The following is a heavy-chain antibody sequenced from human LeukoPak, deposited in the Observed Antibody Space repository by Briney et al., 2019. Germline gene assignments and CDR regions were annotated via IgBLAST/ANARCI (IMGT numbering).Heavy chain of an antibody. V-gene: IGHV3-48*01. D-gene: IGHD2-2*01. Sequence: GGPLRLSCAASGFTFSSYSMNWVRQAPGKGLEWISYFSTSSGTISYADSVKGRFTISRDNAKNSLYLQMNSLRAEDTAVYYCARDSMYAFDIWGQGTMVTVSS. CDR1: GFTFSSYS. CDR2: FSTSSGTI. CDR3: ARDSMYAFDI. J-gene: IGHJ3*02.